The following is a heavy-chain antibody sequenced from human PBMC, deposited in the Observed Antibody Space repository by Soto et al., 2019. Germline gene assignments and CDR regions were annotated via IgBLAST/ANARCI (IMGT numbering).Heavy chain of an antibody. Sequence: PGESLKISCKGSGYSFTSYWLAWVRLMAGKGLEWIGIIYPGDSNTGYSPSFQGQVIISADQSISTAYLQWSSLKASDTTMYYCATHSPGRSHYCMAFRGQGTRVIVSS. CDR3: ATHSPGRSHYCMAF. V-gene: IGHV5-51*01. CDR2: IYPGDSNT. J-gene: IGHJ6*02. CDR1: GYSFTSYW.